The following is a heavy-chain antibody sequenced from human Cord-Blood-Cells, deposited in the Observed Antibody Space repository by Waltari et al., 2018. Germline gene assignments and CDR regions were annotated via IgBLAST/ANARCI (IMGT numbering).Heavy chain of an antibody. Sequence: QLQLVQSGAEVKQPGSSVKVSCKASGGTLSSYAISWVRQASGQGLEWMGGIIPIFGTANYAQKFQGRVTITADESTSTAYMELSSLRSEDTAVYYCARVTKAAAGMRGLDYWGQGTLVTVSS. J-gene: IGHJ4*02. CDR2: IIPIFGTA. D-gene: IGHD6-13*01. V-gene: IGHV1-69*01. CDR1: GGTLSSYA. CDR3: ARVTKAAAGMRGLDY.